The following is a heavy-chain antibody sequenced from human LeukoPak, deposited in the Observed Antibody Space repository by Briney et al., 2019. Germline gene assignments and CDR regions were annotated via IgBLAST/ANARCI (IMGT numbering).Heavy chain of an antibody. V-gene: IGHV4-59*08. CDR2: IYYSGST. CDR1: GGSINFYY. Sequence: PSETLSLTCTVSGGSINFYYWPWIRQPPGKGLEWIGYIYYSGSTNYNPSLKSRVIISVDTSKNQFSLKLTSVTAADTAVYYCARHAPARSFDYWGQGALVTVSS. D-gene: IGHD2-15*01. CDR3: ARHAPARSFDY. J-gene: IGHJ4*02.